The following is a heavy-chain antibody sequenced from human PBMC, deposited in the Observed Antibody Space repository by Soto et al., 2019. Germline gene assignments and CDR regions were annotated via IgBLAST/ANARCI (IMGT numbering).Heavy chain of an antibody. V-gene: IGHV3-53*01. Sequence: ESGGGLIQPGGSLRLSCAASGFTVSTNYMSWVRQAPGKGLEWVSVIYSGGTTYFADSVKGRFTISRDNSKNTLYLQMSSLRAEDTAVYFCARAASYYGLDVWGQGTTVTVSS. CDR1: GFTVSTNY. CDR2: IYSGGTT. CDR3: ARAASYYGLDV. J-gene: IGHJ6*02.